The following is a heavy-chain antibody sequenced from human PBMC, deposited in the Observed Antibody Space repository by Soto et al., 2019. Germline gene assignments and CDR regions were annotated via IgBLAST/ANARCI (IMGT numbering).Heavy chain of an antibody. CDR1: CCTISSYY. CDR2: IYYSGST. Sequence: SEPLSLTCTVSCCTISSYYWSWIRQPTGKGLEWIGYIYYSGSTNYNPSLKSRVTISVDTSKNQFSLKLSSVTAADTAVYYCARHPPVVYGGYGWFDPWGQGTLVTVSS. D-gene: IGHD4-17*01. V-gene: IGHV4-59*08. J-gene: IGHJ5*02. CDR3: ARHPPVVYGGYGWFDP.